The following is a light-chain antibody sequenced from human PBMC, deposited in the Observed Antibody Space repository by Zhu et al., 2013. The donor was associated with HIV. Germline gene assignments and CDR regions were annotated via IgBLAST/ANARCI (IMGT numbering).Light chain of an antibody. CDR3: QQYGSSPWT. Sequence: DIAMTQSPGTLSLSPGERATLSCRASQSVRSNFLAWYQQKPGQAPRLLIYGASSRATGIPDRFSGSGSGTDFTLTISRLEPEDFAVYYCQQYGSSPWTFGQGTMVEIK. CDR1: QSVRSNF. V-gene: IGKV3-20*01. J-gene: IGKJ1*01. CDR2: GAS.